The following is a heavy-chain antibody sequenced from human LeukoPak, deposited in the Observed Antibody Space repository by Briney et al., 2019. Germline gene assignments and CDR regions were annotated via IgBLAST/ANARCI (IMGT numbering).Heavy chain of an antibody. D-gene: IGHD6-6*01. CDR3: AKDRSGGSPYYFDY. Sequence: PGGSLRLSCAASGFTFSSYAMSWVRQAPGKGLEWVSTISGSDGSTYYADSVKGRFTISRDNSKNTLYLQMDSLRAEDTAAYYCAKDRSGGSPYYFDYWGQGTLVTVPS. J-gene: IGHJ4*02. V-gene: IGHV3-23*01. CDR2: ISGSDGST. CDR1: GFTFSSYA.